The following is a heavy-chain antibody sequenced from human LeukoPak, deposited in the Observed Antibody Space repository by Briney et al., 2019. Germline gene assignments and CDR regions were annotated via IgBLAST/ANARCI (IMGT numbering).Heavy chain of an antibody. V-gene: IGHV1-46*01. CDR3: ARDGWTGYDFWSGPSRGFDP. D-gene: IGHD3-3*01. Sequence: ASVKVSCKASGGTFTSYYMHWVRQAPGQGLEWMGIINPSGGSTSYTQKFQGRVTMTRDTSTSTVYMELSSLRSEDTAVYYCARDGWTGYDFWSGPSRGFDPWGQGTLVTVSS. J-gene: IGHJ5*02. CDR1: GGTFTSYY. CDR2: INPSGGST.